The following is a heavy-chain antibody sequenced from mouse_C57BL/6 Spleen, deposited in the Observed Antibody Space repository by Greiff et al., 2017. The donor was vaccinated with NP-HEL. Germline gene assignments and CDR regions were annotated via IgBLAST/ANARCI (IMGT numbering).Heavy chain of an antibody. J-gene: IGHJ2*01. CDR3: ARYYYYGSSPWYFDY. Sequence: EVKLMESGGGLVKPGGSLKLSCAASGFTFSDYGMHWVRQAPEKGLEWVAYISSGSSTIYYADTVKGRFTISRDNAKNTLFLQMTSLRSEDTAMYYCARYYYYGSSPWYFDYWGQGTTLTVSS. CDR1: GFTFSDYG. CDR2: ISSGSSTI. V-gene: IGHV5-17*01. D-gene: IGHD1-1*01.